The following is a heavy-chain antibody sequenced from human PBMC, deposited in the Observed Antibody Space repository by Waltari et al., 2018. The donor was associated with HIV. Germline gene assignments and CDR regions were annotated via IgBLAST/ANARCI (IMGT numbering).Heavy chain of an antibody. J-gene: IGHJ4*02. CDR1: GGSISSSTYY. Sequence: QLQLQESGPGLVKPSETLSLTCTVSGGSISSSTYYWGWVRQPPGKGLEWLGNLYYSGITYYNPSLKSRVTISVDTSKNQFSLKLSSVTAADTAVYYCTRLSIVVVTAIDFWGQGTLVTVSS. V-gene: IGHV4-39*01. CDR3: TRLSIVVVTAIDF. CDR2: LYYSGIT. D-gene: IGHD2-21*02.